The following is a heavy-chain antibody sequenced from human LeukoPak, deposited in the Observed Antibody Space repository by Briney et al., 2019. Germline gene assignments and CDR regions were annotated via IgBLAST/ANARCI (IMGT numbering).Heavy chain of an antibody. CDR1: GYSISSGYY. Sequence: SETLSLTCTVSGYSISSGYYWGWIRPPPGKGLEWIGSIYHSGSTYYNPSLKSRVTISEDTSKNQFSLKLSSVTAADPALYYFARTKLGMGVDYWGQGTLVTVSS. D-gene: IGHD7-27*01. CDR2: IYHSGST. CDR3: ARTKLGMGVDY. V-gene: IGHV4-38-2*02. J-gene: IGHJ4*02.